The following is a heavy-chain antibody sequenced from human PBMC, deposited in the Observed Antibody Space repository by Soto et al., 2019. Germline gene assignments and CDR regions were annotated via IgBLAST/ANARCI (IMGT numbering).Heavy chain of an antibody. CDR2: LYYGVST. V-gene: IGHV4-39*01. D-gene: IGHD3-22*01. CDR1: GGSVNSDPYY. Sequence: SETLSLTCTVSGGSVNSDPYYWGWIRQPPGKGLEWIGSLYYGVSTYSNPSLKSRITISVDTSKNQFSLKLTSVTDADTAVYYCAKGIWGGSGYLYHLEDWGQGVLVTVSS. J-gene: IGHJ4*02. CDR3: AKGIWGGSGYLYHLED.